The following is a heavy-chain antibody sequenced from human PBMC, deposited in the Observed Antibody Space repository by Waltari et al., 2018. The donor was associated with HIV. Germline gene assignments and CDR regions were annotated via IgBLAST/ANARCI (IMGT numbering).Heavy chain of an antibody. D-gene: IGHD2-2*01. CDR2: ISYDGSNK. CDR3: AKEETRVFSSTSFYYYYGMDV. J-gene: IGHJ6*02. V-gene: IGHV3-30*18. Sequence: QVQLVESGGGVVQPGRSLRLSCAASGFIFSSYGLTWVRQAPGKGLEWVAVISYDGSNKYYADSVKGRFTISRDHSKNMLYLQMNSLRAEDTAVYYCAKEETRVFSSTSFYYYYGMDVWGQGTTVTVSS. CDR1: GFIFSSYG.